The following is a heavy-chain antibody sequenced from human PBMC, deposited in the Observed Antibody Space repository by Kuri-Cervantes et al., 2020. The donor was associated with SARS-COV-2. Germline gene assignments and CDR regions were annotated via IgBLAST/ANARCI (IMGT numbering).Heavy chain of an antibody. V-gene: IGHV3-11*05. CDR3: AKDYSGYGWTLYYFDY. D-gene: IGHD5-12*01. CDR1: GFTFSSYA. CDR2: ISSSSSYT. J-gene: IGHJ4*02. Sequence: GGSLRLSCAASGFTFSSYAMSWVRQAPGKGLEWVSYISSSSSYTNYADSVKGRFTISRDNAKNSLYLQMNSLRAEDTALYYCAKDYSGYGWTLYYFDYWGQGTLVTVSS.